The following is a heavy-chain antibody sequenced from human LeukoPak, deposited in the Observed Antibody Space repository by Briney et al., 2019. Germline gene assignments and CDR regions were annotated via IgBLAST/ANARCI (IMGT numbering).Heavy chain of an antibody. J-gene: IGHJ4*02. D-gene: IGHD3-22*01. CDR2: IYYSGST. V-gene: IGHV4-31*03. Sequence: SQTLSLTCTVSGGSISSGGYYWSWIRQHPGKGLEWIGYIYYSGSTYYNPSLKSRVTISVDTSKNQFSLKLSSVTAADTAVYYCARGRDSSGYYFDYWGQGTLVTVSS. CDR3: ARGRDSSGYYFDY. CDR1: GGSISSGGYY.